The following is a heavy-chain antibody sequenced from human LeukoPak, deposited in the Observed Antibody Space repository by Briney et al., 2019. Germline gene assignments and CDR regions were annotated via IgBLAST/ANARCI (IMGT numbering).Heavy chain of an antibody. D-gene: IGHD3-22*01. CDR1: GFSVRSNY. CDR2: IYSGGTT. Sequence: GGSLRLSCAASGFSVRSNYMNWVRQAPGKGLEWVSVIYSGGTTYYADSVKGRFTISRDNSKNTLYLQMNSLRAEDTAVCYCASGPKIYDSSGYVNYWGQGTLVTVSS. CDR3: ASGPKIYDSSGYVNY. V-gene: IGHV3-66*02. J-gene: IGHJ4*02.